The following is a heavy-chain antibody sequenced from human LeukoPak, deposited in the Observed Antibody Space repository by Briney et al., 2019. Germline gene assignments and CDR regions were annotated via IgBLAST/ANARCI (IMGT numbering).Heavy chain of an antibody. CDR2: INGNAGRT. CDR1: GFTFSSYA. J-gene: IGHJ6*03. Sequence: GGSLRLSCAASGFTFSSYAMSWVRQAPGKGLEWVSSINGNAGRTYYADSVKGRFTISRDNAKNSLYLQMNSLRAEDTVVYYCATTHRGYYYYYMDVWGKGTTVTISS. D-gene: IGHD3-10*01. V-gene: IGHV3-23*01. CDR3: ATTHRGYYYYYMDV.